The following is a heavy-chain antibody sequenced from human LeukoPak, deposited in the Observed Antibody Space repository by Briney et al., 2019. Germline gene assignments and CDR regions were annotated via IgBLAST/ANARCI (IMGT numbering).Heavy chain of an antibody. D-gene: IGHD4-17*01. V-gene: IGHV1-2*02. Sequence: ASVKVSCRASGYTFTCYYMHWVRQAPGQGLEWMGWINPNSGGTNYAQKFQGRVTMTRDTSISTAYMELSRLRSDDTAVYYCARRANYGDYSGFFNWGQGTLVTVSS. CDR1: GYTFTCYY. J-gene: IGHJ4*02. CDR2: INPNSGGT. CDR3: ARRANYGDYSGFFN.